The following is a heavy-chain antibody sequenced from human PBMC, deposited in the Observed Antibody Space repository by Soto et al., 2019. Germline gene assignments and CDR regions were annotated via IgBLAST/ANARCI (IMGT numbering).Heavy chain of an antibody. V-gene: IGHV3-30-3*01. J-gene: IGHJ2*01. CDR1: GFTFSSYA. CDR2: ISYDGSNK. CDR3: ARLQYCSGGSCTYWYFDL. D-gene: IGHD2-15*01. Sequence: QVQLVESGGGVVQPGRSLRLSYAASGFTFSSYAMHWVRQAPGKGLEWVAVISYDGSNKYYADSVKGRFTISRDNSKNTLYLQMNSLRAEDTAVYYCARLQYCSGGSCTYWYFDLWGRGTLVTVSS.